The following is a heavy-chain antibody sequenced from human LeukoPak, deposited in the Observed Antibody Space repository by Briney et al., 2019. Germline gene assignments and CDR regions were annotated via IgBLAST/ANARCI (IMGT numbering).Heavy chain of an antibody. CDR3: ASGSGSYRTAYYYMDV. J-gene: IGHJ6*03. V-gene: IGHV3-53*01. CDR1: RSTDSSIY. Sequence: TGGSMSLSWVLSRSTDSSIYMSWVRHSPGEGLEWDSVIYSGVSKYFPRSVKGRFTISRDNSKNTLYLQMNSLRAEDTAVYYCASGSGSYRTAYYYMDVWGTGTTVTASS. CDR2: IYSGVSK. D-gene: IGHD3-10*01.